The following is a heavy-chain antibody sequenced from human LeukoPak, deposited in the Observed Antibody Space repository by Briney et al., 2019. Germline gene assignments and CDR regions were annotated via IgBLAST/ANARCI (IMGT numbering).Heavy chain of an antibody. Sequence: PGGSLRLSCAASGLTFSHYAMHWVRQAPGKGLEYVSAISSNGGSTYYANSVKGRFTISRDNSKNTLYLQMGSLRAEGMGVYYCARYSVTVSVGAFDIWGQGTMVIVSS. CDR2: ISSNGGST. J-gene: IGHJ3*02. V-gene: IGHV3-64*01. CDR1: GLTFSHYA. D-gene: IGHD2-2*01. CDR3: ARYSVTVSVGAFDI.